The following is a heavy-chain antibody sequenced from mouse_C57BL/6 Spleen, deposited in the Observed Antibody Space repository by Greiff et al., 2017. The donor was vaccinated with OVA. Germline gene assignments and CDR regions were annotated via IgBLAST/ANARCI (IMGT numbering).Heavy chain of an antibody. Sequence: VQLMESGAELARPGASVKLSCKASGYTFTSYGISWVKQRTGQGLEWIGEIYPRSGNTYYNEKFKGKATLTADKSSSTAYMELRSLTSEDSAVYFCARGDYYGSSYDYWGQGTTLTVSS. CDR1: GYTFTSYG. J-gene: IGHJ2*01. V-gene: IGHV1-81*01. D-gene: IGHD1-1*01. CDR3: ARGDYYGSSYDY. CDR2: IYPRSGNT.